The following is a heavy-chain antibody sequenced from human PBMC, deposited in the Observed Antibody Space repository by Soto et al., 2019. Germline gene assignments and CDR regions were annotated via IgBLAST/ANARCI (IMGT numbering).Heavy chain of an antibody. CDR3: ARDPRTYSGSYSDY. CDR1: GGTFSSYA. Sequence: QVKLVQSGAEVKKPGSSVKISCKASGGTFSSYAISWVRQAPGQGLEWMGGILPIFGTANYAQKFQGRVTITADESTSTAYMELSSMRSEDTAVSYCARDPRTYSGSYSDYWGQGTLVTVSS. J-gene: IGHJ4*02. D-gene: IGHD1-26*01. V-gene: IGHV1-69*12. CDR2: ILPIFGTA.